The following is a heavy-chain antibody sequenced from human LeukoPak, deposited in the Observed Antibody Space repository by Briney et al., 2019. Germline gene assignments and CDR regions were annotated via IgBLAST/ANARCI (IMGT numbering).Heavy chain of an antibody. CDR3: ARICYYDSSGYYTRGNAFDI. D-gene: IGHD3-22*01. J-gene: IGHJ3*02. CDR2: IIPIFGTA. CDR1: GGTFSSYA. V-gene: IGHV1-69*13. Sequence: SVKVSCKASGGTFSSYAISWVRQAPGQGLEWMGGIIPIFGTANYAQKFQGRVTITADESTSTAYMELSSLRSEDTAVYYCARICYYDSSGYYTRGNAFDIWGQGTMVTVSS.